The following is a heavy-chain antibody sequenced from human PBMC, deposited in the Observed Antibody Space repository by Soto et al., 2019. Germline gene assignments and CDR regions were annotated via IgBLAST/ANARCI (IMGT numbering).Heavy chain of an antibody. Sequence: QVQLQASGPGLVKPSETLSLTCSVSGGSISSYHWSWIRQPPGKGLECVGYIFDSGDTSYNPSLESRLTVSIDTSKNQFSLKLTSVTAADTAVYYCSRARRSGWSLDFDYCGQGILVNVSS. J-gene: IGHJ4*02. V-gene: IGHV4-59*01. CDR2: IFDSGDT. CDR1: GGSISSYH. D-gene: IGHD6-19*01. CDR3: SRARRSGWSLDFDY.